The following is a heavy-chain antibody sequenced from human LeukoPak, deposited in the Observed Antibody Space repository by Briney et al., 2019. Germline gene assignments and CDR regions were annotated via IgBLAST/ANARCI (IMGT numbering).Heavy chain of an antibody. D-gene: IGHD2-21*02. J-gene: IGHJ4*02. CDR3: VSGGAYCGADCYLPAFDY. Sequence: PSETLSLTCTVSGGSISSPGSYWSWLRQHPGKGLEWIGYIYYSGNTYYNPSLKSRVTISVDTSRNQFSLKLSSVTAADTAVYYCVSGGAYCGADCYLPAFDYWGQGTLVTVSS. CDR1: GGSISSPGSY. V-gene: IGHV4-31*03. CDR2: IYYSGNT.